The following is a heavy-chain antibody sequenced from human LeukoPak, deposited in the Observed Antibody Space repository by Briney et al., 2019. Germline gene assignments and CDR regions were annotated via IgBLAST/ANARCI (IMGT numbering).Heavy chain of an antibody. CDR1: GFTFSSYI. D-gene: IGHD3-22*01. Sequence: PGGSLRLSCTASGFTFSSYIMNWVRQAPGKGLEWVSSISSSSSYIYYADSVKGRFTISRDNAKNSLYLQMNSLRAEDTAVYYCARDLLVVVMTGGLDYWGQGTLVTVSS. J-gene: IGHJ4*02. V-gene: IGHV3-21*01. CDR2: ISSSSSYI. CDR3: ARDLLVVVMTGGLDY.